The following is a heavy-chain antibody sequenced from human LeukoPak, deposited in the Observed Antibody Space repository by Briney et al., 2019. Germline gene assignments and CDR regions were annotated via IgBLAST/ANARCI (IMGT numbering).Heavy chain of an antibody. CDR1: GGSINRYY. J-gene: IGHJ4*02. CDR2: IYYSGST. CDR3: ARVSSSSWFAPFDY. D-gene: IGHD6-13*01. Sequence: SETLSLTCTVSGGSINRYYWTWIRQPPGKGLEWIGHIYYSGSTNYNPSLKNRVTISVDTYKNQFSLKLSSVTAADTAVYYCARVSSSSWFAPFDYWGQGALVTVSS. V-gene: IGHV4-59*01.